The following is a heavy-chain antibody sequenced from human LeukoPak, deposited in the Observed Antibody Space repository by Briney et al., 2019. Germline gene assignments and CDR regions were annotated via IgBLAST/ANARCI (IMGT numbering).Heavy chain of an antibody. Sequence: SETLSLTCAVDGGSFSGYYWSWISQPPGKGLEWIGEINHSGSTNYNPSLKSGVTRSVDRSKNQFSLRLSAVTAADTAGYYCARGRKTGTPPGPSKYNWFDTWGQGTLVTVSS. J-gene: IGHJ5*02. V-gene: IGHV4-34*01. CDR1: GGSFSGYY. D-gene: IGHD1-1*01. CDR2: INHSGST. CDR3: ARGRKTGTPPGPSKYNWFDT.